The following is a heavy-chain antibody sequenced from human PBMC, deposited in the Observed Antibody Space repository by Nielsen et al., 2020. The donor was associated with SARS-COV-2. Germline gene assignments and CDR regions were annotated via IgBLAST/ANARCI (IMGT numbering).Heavy chain of an antibody. J-gene: IGHJ4*02. CDR2: ISSSGSPI. Sequence: WIRQPPGKGLEWVSYISSSGSPIYYADSVKGRFSISRDNAKNSLSLQMNSLRPEDTAIFYCARGPLYSYSSGYDYWGQGTLVTVSS. D-gene: IGHD6-19*01. CDR3: ARGPLYSYSSGYDY. V-gene: IGHV3-11*04.